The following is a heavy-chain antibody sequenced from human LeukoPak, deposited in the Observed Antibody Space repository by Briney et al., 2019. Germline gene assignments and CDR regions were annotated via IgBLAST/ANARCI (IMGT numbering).Heavy chain of an antibody. Sequence: SETLSLTCALYGGSFSGYYWSWIRQPPGKGLEWIGEINYSGSNNYNPTLKSRVTISVDTSKNQFSLKLSSVTAADTAVYYCARDAGGRWCDAFDIWGQGTMVTVSS. CDR3: ARDAGGRWCDAFDI. CDR2: INYSGSN. J-gene: IGHJ3*02. CDR1: GGSFSGYY. D-gene: IGHD2-21*01. V-gene: IGHV4-34*01.